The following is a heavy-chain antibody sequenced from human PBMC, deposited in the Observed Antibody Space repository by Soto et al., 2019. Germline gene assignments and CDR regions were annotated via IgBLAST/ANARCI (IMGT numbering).Heavy chain of an antibody. V-gene: IGHV3-30-3*01. Sequence: GGSLKLSCAASGFTFSSYAMHWVRQAPGKGLEWVAVISYDGSNKYYADSVKGRFTISRDNSKNTLYLQRNSLRAEDTAVYYCVRARRRAVDGRGSGRWSRYWGQALLVTVSS. D-gene: IGHD6-19*01. CDR3: VRARRRAVDGRGSGRWSRY. J-gene: IGHJ4*02. CDR1: GFTFSSYA. CDR2: ISYDGSNK.